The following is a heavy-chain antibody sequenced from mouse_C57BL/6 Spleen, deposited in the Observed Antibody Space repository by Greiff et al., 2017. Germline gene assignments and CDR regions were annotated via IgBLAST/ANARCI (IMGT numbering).Heavy chain of an antibody. CDR1: GYTFTSYW. CDR2: IYPGSGST. V-gene: IGHV1-55*01. Sequence: QVQLQQPGAELVKPGASVTMSCKASGYTFTSYWITWVKQRPGQGLEWIGDIYPGSGSTNYNEKFKSKATLTVDTSSSTAYMQLSSLTSEDSAVYYCARDPSYYSYAMDYWGQGTSVTVSS. CDR3: ARDPSYYSYAMDY. D-gene: IGHD1-1*01. J-gene: IGHJ4*01.